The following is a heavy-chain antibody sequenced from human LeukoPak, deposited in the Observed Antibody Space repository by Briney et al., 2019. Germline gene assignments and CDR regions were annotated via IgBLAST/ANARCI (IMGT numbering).Heavy chain of an antibody. CDR3: ARDRGIAAAGGGHWFDP. CDR1: GGSISSYY. D-gene: IGHD6-13*01. Sequence: SETLSLTCTVSGGSISSYYWSWIQQPAGKGLEWIGRIYTSGSTNYNPSLKSRVTMSVDTSKNQFSLKLSSVTAADTAVYYCARDRGIAAAGGGHWFDPWGQGTLVTVSS. CDR2: IYTSGST. J-gene: IGHJ5*02. V-gene: IGHV4-4*07.